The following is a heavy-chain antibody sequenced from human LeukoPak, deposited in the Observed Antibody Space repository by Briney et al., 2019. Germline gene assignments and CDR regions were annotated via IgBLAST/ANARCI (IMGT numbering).Heavy chain of an antibody. V-gene: IGHV1-69*13. D-gene: IGHD5-18*01. J-gene: IGHJ4*02. Sequence: SVKVSCKASVGTFSSYAISWVRQAPGQGLEWMGGIIPIFGTANCAQKFQGRVTITADESTSTAYMELSSLRPEDTAVYYCARDNTAMANFDYWGQGTLVTVSS. CDR2: IIPIFGTA. CDR3: ARDNTAMANFDY. CDR1: VGTFSSYA.